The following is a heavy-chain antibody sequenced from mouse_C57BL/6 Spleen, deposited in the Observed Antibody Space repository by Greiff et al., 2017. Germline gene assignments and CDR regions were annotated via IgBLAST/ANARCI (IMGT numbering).Heavy chain of an antibody. J-gene: IGHJ2*01. V-gene: IGHV1-52*01. CDR1: GYTFTSYW. Sequence: QVQLQQPGAELVRPGSSVKLSCKASGYTFTSYWMHWVKQRPIQGLEWIGNIDPYDSATLYNQKFKDKATLTVDKSSSTAYMQLRSLTSEDSAVYYCARWYDYGYDYWGQGPTLTFAS. CDR3: ARWYDYGYDY. D-gene: IGHD2-4*01. CDR2: IDPYDSAT.